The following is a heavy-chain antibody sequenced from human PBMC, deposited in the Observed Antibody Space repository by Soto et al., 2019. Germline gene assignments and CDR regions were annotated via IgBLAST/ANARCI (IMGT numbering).Heavy chain of an antibody. CDR3: ARGVSYYDSSGYYYSDYYGMDV. CDR2: IYYSGST. J-gene: IGHJ6*02. D-gene: IGHD3-22*01. V-gene: IGHV4-30-4*01. Sequence: PSETLSLTCTFSGGSISSADYYWCWIRQPPGKGLEWIGYIYYSGSTNYNPSLKSRVTISVDTSKNQFSLKLTSVTAADTAVYYCARGVSYYDSSGYYYSDYYGMDVWGQGTTVTVSS. CDR1: GGSISSADYY.